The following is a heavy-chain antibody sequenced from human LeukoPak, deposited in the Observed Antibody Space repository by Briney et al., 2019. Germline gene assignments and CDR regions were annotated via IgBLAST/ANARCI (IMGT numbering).Heavy chain of an antibody. Sequence: GGSLRLSCAASGFIFNKYWMHWVRQAPGKGLVWVSTISGGGEYTRYADSVQGRFIVSRDNSKNTVYLQMTSLRVEDTAVYFCAKDKRGGSDYVYFDYWGQGTLVTVSS. D-gene: IGHD4-17*01. J-gene: IGHJ4*02. V-gene: IGHV3-23*01. CDR1: GFIFNKYW. CDR3: AKDKRGGSDYVYFDY. CDR2: ISGGGEYT.